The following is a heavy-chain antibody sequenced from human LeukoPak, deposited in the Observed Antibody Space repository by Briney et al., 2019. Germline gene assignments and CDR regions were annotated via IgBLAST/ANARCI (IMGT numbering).Heavy chain of an antibody. V-gene: IGHV4-31*03. Sequence: SETLSLTCTVSGGSISSGGYYWSWIRQHPGKGLEWIGYIYYSGSTYYNPSLKSRVTISVDTSKNHFSLQLSSVTPEDTAVYYCVRGGQGDGHSADEGFDIWGQGTMVTVS. D-gene: IGHD5-18*01. J-gene: IGHJ3*02. CDR2: IYYSGST. CDR1: GGSISSGGYY. CDR3: VRGGQGDGHSADEGFDI.